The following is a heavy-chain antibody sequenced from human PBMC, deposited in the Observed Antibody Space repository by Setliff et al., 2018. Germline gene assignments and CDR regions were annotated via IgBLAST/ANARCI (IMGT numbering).Heavy chain of an antibody. CDR1: GYTFTSYG. J-gene: IGHJ4*02. Sequence: GASVKVSCKASGYTFTSYGISWVRQAPGHGLEWMGWISAYNGNTNYAQKLQGRVTMTTDTSTSTAYMELRSLRSDDTAVYYCARESARRGYYYDSSGNDYWGQGTLVTVSS. D-gene: IGHD3-22*01. CDR2: ISAYNGNT. V-gene: IGHV1-18*01. CDR3: ARESARRGYYYDSSGNDY.